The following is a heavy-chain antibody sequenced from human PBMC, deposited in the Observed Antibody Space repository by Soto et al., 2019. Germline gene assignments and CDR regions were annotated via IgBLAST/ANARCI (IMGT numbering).Heavy chain of an antibody. CDR3: VRGSNGSYSGSGVFEF. D-gene: IGHD3-10*01. V-gene: IGHV3-23*01. J-gene: IGHJ4*02. Sequence: PGGSLRLSCGASGLTFGSRAMSWVRQSPGGGLEWVSPITGTGGAAKYADSVRGRFAISRDNSKNTLYLQMSTLRAEDTAVYFCVRGSNGSYSGSGVFEFWGRGALVT. CDR2: ITGTGGAA. CDR1: GLTFGSRA.